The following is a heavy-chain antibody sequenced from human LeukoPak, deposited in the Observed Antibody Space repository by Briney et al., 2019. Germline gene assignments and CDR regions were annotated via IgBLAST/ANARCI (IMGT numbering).Heavy chain of an antibody. D-gene: IGHD6-13*01. J-gene: IGHJ4*02. Sequence: PSETLSLTCTVSGGSISSSSYYWGWIRQPPGKGLEWIGSIYYSGSTYYNPSLKSRVTISVDTSKNQFSLKLSSVTAADTAVYYCARDSGYSSSFDYWGQGTLVTVSS. CDR3: ARDSGYSSSFDY. V-gene: IGHV4-39*07. CDR2: IYYSGST. CDR1: GGSISSSSYY.